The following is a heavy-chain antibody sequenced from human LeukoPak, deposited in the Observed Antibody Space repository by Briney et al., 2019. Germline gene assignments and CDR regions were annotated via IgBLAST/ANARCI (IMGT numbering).Heavy chain of an antibody. CDR1: GFTHSHYA. CDR2: ISSNGGIT. V-gene: IGHV3-64D*09. CDR3: VKDKFPVLEAATLEYWGGRIVDSVS. D-gene: IGHD2-15*01. Sequence: GGSQRLSCSASGFTHSHYAMHWVREAPGKGLECVPDISSNGGITYYADSVKGRFTVSRDNYKIMLYLQRNNLRAEDTAVYYCVKDKFPVLEAATLEYWGGRIVDSVSWG. J-gene: IGHJ5*01.